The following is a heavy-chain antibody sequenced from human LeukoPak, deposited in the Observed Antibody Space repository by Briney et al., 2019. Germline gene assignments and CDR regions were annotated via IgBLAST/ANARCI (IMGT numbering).Heavy chain of an antibody. CDR3: ARVRRLGGYGDY. Sequence: GGSLRLSCGASGFTFDDYGMSWIRQAPGKGLEWVSGINWNGGSTGYADSVKGRFTISRDNAKNSLYLQMNSLRAEDRALYYCARVRRLGGYGDYWGQGALVTVSS. J-gene: IGHJ4*02. CDR2: INWNGGST. CDR1: GFTFDDYG. D-gene: IGHD3-16*01. V-gene: IGHV3-20*04.